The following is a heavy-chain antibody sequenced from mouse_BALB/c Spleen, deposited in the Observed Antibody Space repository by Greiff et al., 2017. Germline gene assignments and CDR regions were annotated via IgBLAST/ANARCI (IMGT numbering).Heavy chain of an antibody. D-gene: IGHD1-1*01. V-gene: IGHV2-9*02. CDR3: ASNYYGSSGYAMDY. CDR2: IWAGGST. J-gene: IGHJ4*01. Sequence: VMLVESGPGLVAPSQSLSITCTVSGFSLTRYGVHWVRQPPGKGLEWLGVIWAGGSTNYNSALMSRLSISKDNSKSQVFLKMNSLQTDDTAMYYCASNYYGSSGYAMDYWGQGTSVTVSS. CDR1: GFSLTRYG.